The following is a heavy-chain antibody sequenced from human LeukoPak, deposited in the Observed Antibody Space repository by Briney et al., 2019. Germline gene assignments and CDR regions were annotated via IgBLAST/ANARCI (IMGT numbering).Heavy chain of an antibody. CDR3: AKAHLLDWLLPFDY. CDR2: VSNDGGDK. V-gene: IGHV3-30*18. Sequence: GGSLRLSCAASEFTFSSYAMHWVRQAPGKGLEWVALVSNDGGDKYYADSVKGRFTISRDNSKSTLYLQMNSLRGEDTGVYYCAKAHLLDWLLPFDYWGQGTLVTVSS. CDR1: EFTFSSYA. D-gene: IGHD3/OR15-3a*01. J-gene: IGHJ4*02.